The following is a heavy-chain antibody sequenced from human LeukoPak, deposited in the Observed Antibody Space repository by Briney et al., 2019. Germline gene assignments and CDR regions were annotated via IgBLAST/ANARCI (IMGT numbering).Heavy chain of an antibody. CDR3: AKNGGPHGMDV. V-gene: IGHV3-7*02. J-gene: IGHJ6*02. D-gene: IGHD3-16*01. CDR1: GFTFSNAW. CDR2: IKHDGSET. Sequence: GGSLRLSCAASGFTFSNAWMSWVRQAPGKGLEWVANIKHDGSETNYVDSVKGRFTISRDNAKNSLHLQMNSLRVGDTAVYYCAKNGGPHGMDVWGQGTTVTVSS.